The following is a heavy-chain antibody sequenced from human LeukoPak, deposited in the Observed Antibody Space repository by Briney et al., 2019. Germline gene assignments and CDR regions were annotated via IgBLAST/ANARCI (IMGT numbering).Heavy chain of an antibody. V-gene: IGHV4-31*03. CDR3: ARSVAARRGGYFDY. Sequence: PSETLSLTCTVSGGSISSGGYYWSWIRQHPGKGLEWIGYIYYSGSTYYNPSLKSRVTISVDTSKNQFSLKLSSVTAADPAVYSWARSVAARRGGYFDYGGQGTLVTVSS. CDR1: GGSISSGGYY. D-gene: IGHD6-6*01. CDR2: IYYSGST. J-gene: IGHJ4*02.